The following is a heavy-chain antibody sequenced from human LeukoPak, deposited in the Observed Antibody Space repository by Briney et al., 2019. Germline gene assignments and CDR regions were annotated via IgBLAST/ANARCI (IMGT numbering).Heavy chain of an antibody. J-gene: IGHJ4*02. Sequence: GASVKVSCKASGYSFSNYAVGWVRQAPGQGLEWMGWISDYNGNTEYTQDLQGRVTLTTDTSTSTAYMELRSLRSDDTALYYCARCHYYGSGNYVRVYSPDYWGQGTLVTVSS. V-gene: IGHV1-18*01. D-gene: IGHD3-10*01. CDR3: ARCHYYGSGNYVRVYSPDY. CDR1: GYSFSNYA. CDR2: ISDYNGNT.